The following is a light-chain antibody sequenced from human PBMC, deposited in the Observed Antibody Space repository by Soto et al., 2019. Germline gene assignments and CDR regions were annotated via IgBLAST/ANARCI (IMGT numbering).Light chain of an antibody. V-gene: IGKV1-5*03. CDR3: QQYKTYPWT. J-gene: IGKJ1*01. CDR1: QSISSW. CDR2: QAS. Sequence: DIQMTQSPPTLSASVGDRVTITCRASQSISSWLAWYQQKPGKAPHLLLYQASKLQTGVPSRFSGSGSGTEFTLIISSLQPDDFATYDCQQYKTYPWTFGQGTKVEIK.